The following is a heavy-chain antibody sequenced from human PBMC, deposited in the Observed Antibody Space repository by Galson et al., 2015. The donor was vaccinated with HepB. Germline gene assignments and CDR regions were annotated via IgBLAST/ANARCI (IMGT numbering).Heavy chain of an antibody. CDR1: GYIFTGYY. V-gene: IGHV1-2*06. Sequence: SVKVSCKASGYIFTGYYMHWVRQAPGQGLEWMGRINPNSGGTNYAQKFQGRVTMTRDTSTSTAYMELSSLTSDDTAVFYCASTTTVSYYAMDVWGQGTMVTVSS. D-gene: IGHD4-11*01. CDR2: INPNSGGT. CDR3: ASTTTVSYYAMDV. J-gene: IGHJ6*02.